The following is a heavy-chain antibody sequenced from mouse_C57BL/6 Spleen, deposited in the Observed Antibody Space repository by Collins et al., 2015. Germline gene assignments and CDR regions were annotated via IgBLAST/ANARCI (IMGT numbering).Heavy chain of an antibody. J-gene: IGHJ1*03. V-gene: IGHV1-78*01. CDR2: IYPRDGST. Sequence: GASVKISCKVSGYTFTDHTIHWMKQRPEQGLEWIGYIYPRDGSTKYNEKFKGKATLTADKSSSTAYMQLNSLTSEDSAVYFCATYYYGSSSRDWYFDVWGTGTTVTVSS. D-gene: IGHD1-1*01. CDR3: ATYYYGSSSRDWYFDV. CDR1: GYTFTDHT.